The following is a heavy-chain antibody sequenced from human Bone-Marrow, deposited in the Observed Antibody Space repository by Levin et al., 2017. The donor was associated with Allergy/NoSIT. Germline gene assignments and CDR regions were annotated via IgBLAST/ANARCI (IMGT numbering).Heavy chain of an antibody. J-gene: IGHJ3*02. V-gene: IGHV3-74*01. D-gene: IGHD3-10*01. Sequence: GGSLRLSCAAAGFHLRAHWIHWVRQAPGKGLVWVSRINSDGTNTRYADSVKGRFTISRDTSTVFLQLNGLRDEDTAVYYCVRDAGDHDAFDIWGQGTMVTVSS. CDR3: VRDAGDHDAFDI. CDR2: INSDGTNT. CDR1: GFHLRAHW.